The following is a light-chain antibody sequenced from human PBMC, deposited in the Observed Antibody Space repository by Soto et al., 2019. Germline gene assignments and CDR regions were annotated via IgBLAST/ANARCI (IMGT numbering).Light chain of an antibody. CDR3: CSYAGSSFYV. Sequence: QSALTQPASVSGSPGQSITISCTGTSSDVGSYNLVSWYQQHPGKAPKLMIYEVSKRPSGVSNRLSGSKSGNTASLTISGLQAEDEADYYCCSYAGSSFYVFGTGTKVTVL. CDR2: EVS. V-gene: IGLV2-23*02. J-gene: IGLJ1*01. CDR1: SSDVGSYNL.